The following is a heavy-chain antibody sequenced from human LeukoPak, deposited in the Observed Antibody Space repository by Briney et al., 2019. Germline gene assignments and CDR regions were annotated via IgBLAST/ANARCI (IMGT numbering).Heavy chain of an antibody. D-gene: IGHD5-18*01. CDR1: GYTFTSYG. CDR3: ARGVDTAMVAPDYFDY. V-gene: IGHV1-18*01. Sequence: GASVKVSCKASGYTFTSYGISWVRQAPGQGLEWMGWISAYNGNTNYAQKPQGRVTMTTDTSTSTAYMELRSLRSDDTAVYYCARGVDTAMVAPDYFDYWGQGTLVTVSS. CDR2: ISAYNGNT. J-gene: IGHJ4*02.